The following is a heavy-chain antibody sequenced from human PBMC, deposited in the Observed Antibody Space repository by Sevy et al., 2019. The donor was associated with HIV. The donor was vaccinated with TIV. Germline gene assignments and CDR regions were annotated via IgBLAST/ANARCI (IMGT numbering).Heavy chain of an antibody. J-gene: IGHJ4*02. CDR2: IYYSGSS. CDR1: GGSISSSSYY. CDR3: ARMAGGLRLYYFDS. D-gene: IGHD3-16*01. V-gene: IGHV4-39*01. Sequence: SQTLSLTCTVSGGSISSSSYYWGWIRQPPGKGLEWIGSIYYSGSSYSNPSLKSRVTISEDTSKNQFSLKLSSVTAADTVVYYCARMAGGLRLYYFDSWGQGTLVTVSS.